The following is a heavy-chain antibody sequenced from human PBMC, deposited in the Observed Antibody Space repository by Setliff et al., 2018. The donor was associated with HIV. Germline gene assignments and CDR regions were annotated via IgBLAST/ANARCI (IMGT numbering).Heavy chain of an antibody. CDR3: ARDLVSIAARPTEFDY. CDR2: IYYDGTT. J-gene: IGHJ4*02. Sequence: SETLSLTCTVSGGSMSGLYWSWIRQPPGKGLEWVGYIYYDGTTTYNPSLKSRATISVDTSENQFSLKLSSVTAADTAVYYCARDLVSIAARPTEFDYWGQGTLVTVSS. V-gene: IGHV4-59*01. D-gene: IGHD6-6*01. CDR1: GGSMSGLY.